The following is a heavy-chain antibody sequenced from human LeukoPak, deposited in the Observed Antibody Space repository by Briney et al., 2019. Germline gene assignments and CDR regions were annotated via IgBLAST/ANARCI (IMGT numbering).Heavy chain of an antibody. J-gene: IGHJ4*02. CDR1: GYTFTGYY. Sequence: GAAVKVSCKASGYTFTGYYMHWVRQAPGQGLEWMGWINPNSGGTNYAQKFQGRVTMTRDTSISTAYMELSRLRSDDTAVYYCARKPAAMEYYFDYWGQGTLVTVSS. CDR3: ARKPAAMEYYFDY. D-gene: IGHD2-2*01. V-gene: IGHV1-2*02. CDR2: INPNSGGT.